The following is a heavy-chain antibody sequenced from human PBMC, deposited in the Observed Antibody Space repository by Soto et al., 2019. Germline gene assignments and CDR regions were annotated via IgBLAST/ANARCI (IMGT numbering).Heavy chain of an antibody. Sequence: GGSLRLSCKGSGFTFSSYAIHWGRQAQGKGLERVAVISVDGTNKYITDSVTGRLAITRDNSSSKLFLQVDILVLADTAVYYCARRIPTPGTAMGSWGQGT. CDR1: GFTFSSYA. CDR3: ARRIPTPGTAMGS. CDR2: ISVDGTNK. D-gene: IGHD2-21*02. J-gene: IGHJ5*02. V-gene: IGHV3-30*09.